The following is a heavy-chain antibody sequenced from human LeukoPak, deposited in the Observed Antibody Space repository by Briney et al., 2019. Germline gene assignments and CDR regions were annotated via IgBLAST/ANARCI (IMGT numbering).Heavy chain of an antibody. Sequence: KNGESLKISCKGSGYSFTSYWIGWVRQMPGKGLEWMGIIYPGDSDTRYSPSFQGQVTISADKSISTAYLQWSSLKASDTAMYYCARHLRLAEMTTVTPTDYWGQGTLVTVSS. CDR3: ARHLRLAEMTTVTPTDY. D-gene: IGHD4-17*01. J-gene: IGHJ4*02. CDR2: IYPGDSDT. CDR1: GYSFTSYW. V-gene: IGHV5-51*01.